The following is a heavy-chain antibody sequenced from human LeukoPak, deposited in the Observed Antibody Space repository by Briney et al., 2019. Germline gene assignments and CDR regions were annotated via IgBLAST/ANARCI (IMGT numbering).Heavy chain of an antibody. D-gene: IGHD5-12*01. J-gene: IGHJ3*02. Sequence: GASVKVSCKASGYTFTSYYMHWVRQALGQGLEWMGIINPSGGSTSYAQKFQGRVTMTRDTSTSTVYMELSSLRSEDTAVYYCASQYSGYDGPCDIWGQGTMVTVSS. CDR3: ASQYSGYDGPCDI. V-gene: IGHV1-46*01. CDR2: INPSGGST. CDR1: GYTFTSYY.